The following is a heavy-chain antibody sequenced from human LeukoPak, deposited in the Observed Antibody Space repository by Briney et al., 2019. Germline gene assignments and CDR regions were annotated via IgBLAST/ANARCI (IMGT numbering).Heavy chain of an antibody. D-gene: IGHD2-2*01. CDR2: INPSGGSP. Sequence: GASVKVSCKASGYTFTSSFMHWVRQAPGQGLEWMGIINPSGGSPTYAQKFKGRVTMTRDTSTSTVYMELSSLRSEDTAMYYCARDSSSSSLADPWGQGTLVTVSS. V-gene: IGHV1-46*01. CDR3: ARDSSSSSLADP. CDR1: GYTFTSSF. J-gene: IGHJ5*02.